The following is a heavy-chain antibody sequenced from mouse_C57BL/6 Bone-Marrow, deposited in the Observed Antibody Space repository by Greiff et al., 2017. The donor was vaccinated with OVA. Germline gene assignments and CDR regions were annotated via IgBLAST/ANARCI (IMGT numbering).Heavy chain of an antibody. V-gene: IGHV1-64*01. Sequence: QVQLQQPGAELVKPGASVKLSCKASGYTFTSYWMHWVKQRPGQGLEWIGMIHPNSGSTNYNEKFKSKATLTVAKSSSTAYMQLSSLTSEDSAVYYCARWGAQATHNFDYWGQGTTLTVSS. CDR2: IHPNSGST. J-gene: IGHJ2*01. D-gene: IGHD3-2*02. CDR3: ARWGAQATHNFDY. CDR1: GYTFTSYW.